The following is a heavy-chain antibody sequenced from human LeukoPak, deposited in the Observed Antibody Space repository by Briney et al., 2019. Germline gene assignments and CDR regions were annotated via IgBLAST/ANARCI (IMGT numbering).Heavy chain of an antibody. CDR3: ASEKKRGYSYDHDY. J-gene: IGHJ4*02. Sequence: ASVKVSCKASGGTFSSYAISWVRQAPGQGLEWMGRIIPIFGTANYAQKFQGRVTITTDESTSTAYMELSSLRSEDTAVYYCASEKKRGYSYDHDYWGQGTLVTVSS. V-gene: IGHV1-69*05. CDR1: GGTFSSYA. CDR2: IIPIFGTA. D-gene: IGHD5-18*01.